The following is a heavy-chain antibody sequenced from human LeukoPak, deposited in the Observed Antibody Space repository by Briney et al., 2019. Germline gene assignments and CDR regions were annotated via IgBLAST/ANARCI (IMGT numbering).Heavy chain of an antibody. CDR2: IYYDGST. D-gene: IGHD6-19*01. J-gene: IGHJ5*02. CDR1: GDSISSSNYY. CDR3: ASVRGFSSGWYASGFDP. V-gene: IGHV4-39*07. Sequence: SETLSLTCTVSGDSISSSNYYWGWIRQPPGMGLEWIGNIYYDGSTYYSPSLKSRVAISLDTSKNQFSLKLTSVTAADTAVYYCASVRGFSSGWYASGFDPWGQGTLVTVSS.